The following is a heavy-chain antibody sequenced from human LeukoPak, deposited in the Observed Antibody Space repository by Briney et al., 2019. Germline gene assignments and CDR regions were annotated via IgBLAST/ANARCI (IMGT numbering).Heavy chain of an antibody. CDR2: IYYIGST. CDR1: GGSITNYY. J-gene: IGHJ4*02. Sequence: SETLSLTCTVSGGSITNYYWSWIRQPPGKGLEWIGYIYYIGSTTYNPSLESRVTISVDTSNNQFSLRLTSVTAADTAVYLCARGYVYGDTGSFDSWGQGTLVTVSS. D-gene: IGHD4-17*01. CDR3: ARGYVYGDTGSFDS. V-gene: IGHV4-59*01.